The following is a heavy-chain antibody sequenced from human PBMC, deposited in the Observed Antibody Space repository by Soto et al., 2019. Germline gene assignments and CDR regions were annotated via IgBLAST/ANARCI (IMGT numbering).Heavy chain of an antibody. J-gene: IGHJ4*02. D-gene: IGHD6-13*01. V-gene: IGHV3-7*03. CDR3: ARVHSSSLDY. CDR1: GFTFSSYW. CDR2: IKQDGGDK. Sequence: GGSLRLSCAASGFTFSSYWMSWVRQAPGKGLEWVATIKQDGGDKYYVDSVKGRFTISRDNSKNTLYLQMNSLRAEDTAVYYCARVHSSSLDYWGQGTLVTVSS.